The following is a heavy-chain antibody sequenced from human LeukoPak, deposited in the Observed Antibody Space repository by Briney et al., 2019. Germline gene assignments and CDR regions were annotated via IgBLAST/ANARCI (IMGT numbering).Heavy chain of an antibody. CDR2: IYTSGST. CDR3: ARADYSSTWSHDYYYMDV. CDR1: GDSISNFY. Sequence: SETLSLTCTVSGDSISNFYWSWIRQPAGKGLEWIGRIYTSGSTNYNPSLKSRVTISVDTSKNQFSLKLSSVTAADTAVYYCARADYSSTWSHDYYYMDVWGKGTTVTVSS. D-gene: IGHD6-13*01. J-gene: IGHJ6*03. V-gene: IGHV4-4*07.